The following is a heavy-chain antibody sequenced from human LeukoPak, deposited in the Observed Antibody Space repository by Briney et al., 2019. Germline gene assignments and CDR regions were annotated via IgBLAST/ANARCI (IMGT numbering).Heavy chain of an antibody. V-gene: IGHV4-31*03. J-gene: IGHJ3*02. CDR1: GGSISSGGYY. CDR2: IYYSGST. CDR3: AREPPTGITGVDI. D-gene: IGHD1-20*01. Sequence: SQTLSLTCTVSGGSISSGGYYWSWIRQHPGKGLEWIGYIYYSGSTYYNPSLKSRVTISVDTSKNQSSLELSSVTAADTAVYYCAREPPTGITGVDIWGQGTMVTVSS.